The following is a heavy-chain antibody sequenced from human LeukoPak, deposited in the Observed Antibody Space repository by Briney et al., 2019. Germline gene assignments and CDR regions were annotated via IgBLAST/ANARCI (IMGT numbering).Heavy chain of an antibody. CDR2: ISSSGSTI. D-gene: IGHD3-10*01. Sequence: PGGSLRLSCAASGFTFSSYEMNWDRQAPGKGLEWVSYISSSGSTIYYADSVKGRFTISRDNAKNSLYLQMNSLRAEDTAVYYCARVLRYGSGSYMGYYFDYWGQGTLVTVSS. V-gene: IGHV3-48*03. J-gene: IGHJ4*02. CDR3: ARVLRYGSGSYMGYYFDY. CDR1: GFTFSSYE.